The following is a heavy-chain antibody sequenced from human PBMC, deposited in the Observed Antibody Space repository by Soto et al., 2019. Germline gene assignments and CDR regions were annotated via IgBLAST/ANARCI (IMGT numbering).Heavy chain of an antibody. V-gene: IGHV3-33*01. J-gene: IGHJ4*02. CDR1: GFTFSSYG. D-gene: IGHD2-15*01. Sequence: GGYLRLSCAASGFTFSSYGMHWVRQAPGKGLEWVAVIWYDGSNKYYADSVKGRFTISRDNSKNTLYLQMNSLRAEDTAVYYCARDFGPATATTPDYRGKGTLLTVST. CDR3: ARDFGPATATTPDY. CDR2: IWYDGSNK.